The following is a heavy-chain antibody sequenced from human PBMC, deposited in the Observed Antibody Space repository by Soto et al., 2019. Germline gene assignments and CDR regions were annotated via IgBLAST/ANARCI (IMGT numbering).Heavy chain of an antibody. CDR2: IKQDGSEK. J-gene: IGHJ4*02. CDR3: ARFPRTTVTTPMGYFDY. V-gene: IGHV3-7*01. D-gene: IGHD4-17*01. Sequence: SGGSLRLSCAASGFTFSSDWMSWVRQPPGKRLEWVANIKQDGSEKYYVDSVKGRFTISRDNAKNSLYLQMNSLRAEDTAVYYCARFPRTTVTTPMGYFDYWGQGTLVTVSS. CDR1: GFTFSSDW.